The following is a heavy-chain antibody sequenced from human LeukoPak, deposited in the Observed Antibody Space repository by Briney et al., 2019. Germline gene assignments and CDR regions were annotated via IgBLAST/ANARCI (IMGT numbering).Heavy chain of an antibody. V-gene: IGHV4-4*09. J-gene: IGHJ6*03. CDR3: ARGAEGVAARTYYYYMDV. CDR2: IYTSGST. Sequence: PSETLSLTCTVSGGSISSYYWSWIRQPPGKGLEWIGYIYTSGSTNYNPSLKSRVTISVDTSKNQSSLKLSSVTAADTAVYYCARGAEGVAARTYYYYMDVWGKGTTVTVSS. CDR1: GGSISSYY. D-gene: IGHD6-6*01.